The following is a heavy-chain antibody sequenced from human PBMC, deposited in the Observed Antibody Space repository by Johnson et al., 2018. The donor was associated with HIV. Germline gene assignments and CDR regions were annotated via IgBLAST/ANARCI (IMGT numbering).Heavy chain of an antibody. J-gene: IGHJ3*02. CDR3: AREGGRGDFDI. CDR1: GFTFSNAW. D-gene: IGHD3-16*01. V-gene: IGHV3-15*01. Sequence: VHLVESGGGLVQPGGSLRLSCAASGFTFSNAWMSWVRQAPGKGLEWVGRIKSKTDGGTPDYAAPVKGRVTISRDYSKNTLYLQMNSLRGEDTAVYYCAREGGRGDFDIWGQGTRVSVSS. CDR2: IKSKTDGGTP.